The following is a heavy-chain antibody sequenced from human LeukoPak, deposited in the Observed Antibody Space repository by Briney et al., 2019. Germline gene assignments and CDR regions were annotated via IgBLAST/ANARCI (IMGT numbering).Heavy chain of an antibody. D-gene: IGHD6-19*01. J-gene: IGHJ3*02. CDR3: AREAPVAAGSDAFDI. Sequence: GASVKVSFKSSGYTFTTYGISWMRQPPGQSLEWMGWISTYNSNTKYAQKLQGRLTMTTDTSTNTAYMEVRSLSSDDTAVYYCAREAPVAAGSDAFDIWGQGRMVTVSS. V-gene: IGHV1-18*01. CDR1: GYTFTTYG. CDR2: ISTYNSNT.